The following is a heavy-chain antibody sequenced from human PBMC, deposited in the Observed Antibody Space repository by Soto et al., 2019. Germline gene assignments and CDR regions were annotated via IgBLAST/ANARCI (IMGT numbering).Heavy chain of an antibody. D-gene: IGHD3-16*02. CDR2: ISSSSSTI. V-gene: IGHV3-48*02. J-gene: IGHJ4*02. CDR3: ARDRDDYVWGSYRNIDY. Sequence: EVQLVEFGGGLVQPGGSLRLSCAASGFTFSSYSMNWVRQAPGKGLEWVSYISSSSSTIYYADSVKGRFTISRDNAKNSLYLQMNSLRDEDTAVYYCARDRDDYVWGSYRNIDYWGQGTLVTVSS. CDR1: GFTFSSYS.